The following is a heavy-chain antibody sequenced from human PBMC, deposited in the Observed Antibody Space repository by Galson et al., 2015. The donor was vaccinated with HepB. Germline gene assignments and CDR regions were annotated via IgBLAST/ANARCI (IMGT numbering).Heavy chain of an antibody. D-gene: IGHD5-12*01. J-gene: IGHJ4*02. CDR2: IYYGGST. Sequence: SETLSLTCTVSGDSITRSHYHWGWIRQPPGKGLEWIGTIYYGGSTYYKSSLESRVTVSLDTSKNQFFLNLSSVTAADTAVYYCARLGYSGYAGDSWGQGTLVTVSS. V-gene: IGHV4-39*01. CDR3: ARLGYSGYAGDS. CDR1: GDSITRSHYH.